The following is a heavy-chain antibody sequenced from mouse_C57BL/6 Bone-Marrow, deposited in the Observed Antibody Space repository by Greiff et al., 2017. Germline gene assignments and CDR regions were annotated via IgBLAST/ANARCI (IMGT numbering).Heavy chain of an antibody. J-gene: IGHJ3*01. CDR1: GYTFTSYW. Sequence: QVQLQQPGAELVMPGASVKLSCKASGYTFTSYWMHWVKQRPGQGLEWIGELDPSDSYTNYNQKFKGKSTLTVDKSSSTAYMQLSSLTSEDYAVYYCARKGIYDYDGGFAYWGQGTLVTVSA. CDR2: LDPSDSYT. D-gene: IGHD2-4*01. CDR3: ARKGIYDYDGGFAY. V-gene: IGHV1-69*01.